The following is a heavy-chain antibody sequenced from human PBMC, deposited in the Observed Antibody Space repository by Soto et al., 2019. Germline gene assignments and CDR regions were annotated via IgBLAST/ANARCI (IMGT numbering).Heavy chain of an antibody. CDR3: ARKIGGSYSLTYFDY. J-gene: IGHJ4*02. V-gene: IGHV4-59*01. Sequence: PSETLSLTCTVSGGSISTYYWSWIRQPPGKGLEWIGYISYSGSTNYNPSLKSRVTISVDTSKNQFSLKLSSVTAADTAVYYCARKIGGSYSLTYFDYWGQGALVTVSS. CDR1: GGSISTYY. D-gene: IGHD1-26*01. CDR2: ISYSGST.